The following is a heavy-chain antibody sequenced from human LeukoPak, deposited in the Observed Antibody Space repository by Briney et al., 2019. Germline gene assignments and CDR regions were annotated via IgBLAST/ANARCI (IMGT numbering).Heavy chain of an antibody. J-gene: IGHJ4*02. CDR2: ISYDGSNK. V-gene: IGHV3-30-3*01. CDR3: ARGGVYSYGYLPLDS. Sequence: GGSLRLSCAASGFTFSNYAMHWVRQAPGKGLEWVAVISYDGSNKYYADSVKGRFTISRDNSKNTLYLQMNSLRAEDTAMYYCARGGVYSYGYLPLDSWGQGTLVTVSS. D-gene: IGHD5-18*01. CDR1: GFTFSNYA.